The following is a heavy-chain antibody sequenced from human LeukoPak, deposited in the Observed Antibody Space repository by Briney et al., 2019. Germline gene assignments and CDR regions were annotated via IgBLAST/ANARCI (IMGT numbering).Heavy chain of an antibody. J-gene: IGHJ4*02. CDR3: ARELRTRGVGANLGY. V-gene: IGHV1-18*01. D-gene: IGHD1-26*01. CDR2: ISAYNGDT. CDR1: GYTYTSYG. Sequence: ASVKVSCKASGYTYTSYGITWVRQAPGQGLEWMGWISAYNGDTNYAQKLQGRVTMTTDTSTSTAYMELRSLRSDDTAVYYCARELRTRGVGANLGYWGQGTLVTVSS.